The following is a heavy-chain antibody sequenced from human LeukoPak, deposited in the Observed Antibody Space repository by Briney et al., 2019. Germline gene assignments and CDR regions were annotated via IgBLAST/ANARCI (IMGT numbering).Heavy chain of an antibody. V-gene: IGHV1-2*06. Sequence: GASVKVSCKASGYTFTGYYMHWVRQAPGQGLEWMGRINPNSGGTNYAQKFKGRVTMTRDTSISTAYMELSRLRSDDTAVYYCARGTLTFGGVISYWGQGTLVTVSS. J-gene: IGHJ4*02. CDR1: GYTFTGYY. D-gene: IGHD3-16*02. CDR2: INPNSGGT. CDR3: ARGTLTFGGVISY.